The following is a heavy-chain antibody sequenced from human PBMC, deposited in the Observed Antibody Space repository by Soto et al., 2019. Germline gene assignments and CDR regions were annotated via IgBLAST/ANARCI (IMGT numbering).Heavy chain of an antibody. Sequence: VQLQQSGPGLVKPSQTLSLTCAISGDSISSNSGAWNWIRLSPSRGLEWLGRTYYRSKWYNDYAVSMKSRITINPDTSKNQFSLQLNSVTPEDTAVYYCARDGLVYCSGGYCYYYYALDVWGQGTTVTVSS. D-gene: IGHD2-15*01. CDR1: GDSISSNSGA. V-gene: IGHV6-1*01. CDR3: ARDGLVYCSGGYCYYYYALDV. J-gene: IGHJ6*02. CDR2: TYYRSKWYN.